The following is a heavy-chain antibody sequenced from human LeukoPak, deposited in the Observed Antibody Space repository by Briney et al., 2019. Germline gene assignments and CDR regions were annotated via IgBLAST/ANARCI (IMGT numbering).Heavy chain of an antibody. CDR2: LDYSGST. V-gene: IGHV4-39*01. Sequence: SETLSLTCTVSGDSISSSSYYWGWIRQPPGKGLEWIGSLDYSGSTYYNPSLKSRVTISVDTSKNQFSLKLSSVTAADTAVYYCARHRGYSGSGSYYNAYYYYMDVWGKGTTVTISS. CDR1: GDSISSSSYY. CDR3: ARHRGYSGSGSYYNAYYYYMDV. D-gene: IGHD3-10*01. J-gene: IGHJ6*03.